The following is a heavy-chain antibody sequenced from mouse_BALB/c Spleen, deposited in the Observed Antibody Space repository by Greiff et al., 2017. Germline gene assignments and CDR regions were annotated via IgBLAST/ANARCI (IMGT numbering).Heavy chain of an antibody. CDR1: GYTFTSYW. Sequence: QVQLQQPGAELVKPGASVKLSCKASGYTFTSYWMHWVKQRPGQGLEWIGEINPSNGRTNYNEKFKSKATLTVDKSSSTAYMQLSSLTSEDSAVYYCARNGDYCGPDYWGEGTTLTVSS. CDR2: INPSNGRT. D-gene: IGHD1-1*01. CDR3: ARNGDYCGPDY. V-gene: IGHV1S81*02. J-gene: IGHJ2*01.